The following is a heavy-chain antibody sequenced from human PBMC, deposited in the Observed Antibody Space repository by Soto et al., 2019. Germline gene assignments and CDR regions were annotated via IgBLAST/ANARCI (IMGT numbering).Heavy chain of an antibody. J-gene: IGHJ4*02. CDR1: GGSISSADYY. V-gene: IGHV4-30-4*01. D-gene: IGHD2-15*01. CDR3: GRVRAIMLLDY. Sequence: SETLSLTCTVSGGSISSADYYWSWIRQPPGKGLEWIGYIYYTGSTYYSPSLRSRVSISIDTSKNQFSLKLSSVTAADTAVYYCGRVRAIMLLDYWGQGSLVTVSS. CDR2: IYYTGST.